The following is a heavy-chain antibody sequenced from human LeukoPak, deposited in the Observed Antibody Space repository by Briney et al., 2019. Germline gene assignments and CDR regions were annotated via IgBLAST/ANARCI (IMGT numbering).Heavy chain of an antibody. J-gene: IGHJ3*02. CDR3: ARVGVGATGNDAFDI. Sequence: SETLSLTCAVSGGSISSSNWWSWVRQPPGKGLEWIGEIYHSGSTNYNPSLKSRVTISVDKSKNQFSLKLSSVTAADTAVYYCARVGVGATGNDAFDIWGQGTMVTVSS. V-gene: IGHV4-4*02. CDR1: GGSISSSNW. D-gene: IGHD1-26*01. CDR2: IYHSGST.